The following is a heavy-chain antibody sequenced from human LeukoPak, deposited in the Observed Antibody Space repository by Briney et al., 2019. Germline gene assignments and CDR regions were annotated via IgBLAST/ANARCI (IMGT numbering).Heavy chain of an antibody. J-gene: IGHJ4*02. V-gene: IGHV1-18*01. Sequence: ASVKVSCKASGYTFTSYGISWGRQAPGQGLEWMGWIRAYNGNTNYAQKLQGRVTMTTDTSTSTAYMELRSLRSDDTAVYYCARGENFCSGGSCYPEYFDYWGQGTPVTVSS. CDR1: GYTFTSYG. CDR3: ARGENFCSGGSCYPEYFDY. CDR2: IRAYNGNT. D-gene: IGHD2-15*01.